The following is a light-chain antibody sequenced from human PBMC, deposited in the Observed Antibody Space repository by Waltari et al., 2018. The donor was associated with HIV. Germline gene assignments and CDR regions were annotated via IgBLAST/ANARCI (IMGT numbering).Light chain of an antibody. CDR2: GNI. Sequence: QSVLTQPPSVSGAPGQPVTISCTGSSSSIGANYDVHWYPQLPGRAPKVLVYGNIYRPPGVPDRFSGSKSGTSASLAITGLQADDEGYYYCQSYDTRSSGFLVFGGGTKVTVL. CDR3: QSYDTRSSGFLV. V-gene: IGLV1-40*01. J-gene: IGLJ3*02. CDR1: SSSIGANYD.